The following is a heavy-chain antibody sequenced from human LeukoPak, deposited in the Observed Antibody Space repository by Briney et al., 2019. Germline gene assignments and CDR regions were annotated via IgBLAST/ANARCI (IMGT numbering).Heavy chain of an antibody. CDR3: ARDQSTVGAPGAFDI. V-gene: IGHV3-48*03. Sequence: GGSLRLSCAASGFTFSSYEMNWVRQAPGKGLEWVSYISSSGSSIYYADSVKGRFTISRDNSKNSLYLQMNSLRADDTAVYYCARDQSTVGAPGAFDIWGQGTMVTVSS. CDR2: ISSSGSSI. J-gene: IGHJ3*02. CDR1: GFTFSSYE. D-gene: IGHD1-26*01.